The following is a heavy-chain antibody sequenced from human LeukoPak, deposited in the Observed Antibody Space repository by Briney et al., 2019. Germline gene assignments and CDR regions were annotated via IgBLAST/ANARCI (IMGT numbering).Heavy chain of an antibody. CDR1: GFTFSSYS. Sequence: GGSLRLSCAASGFTFSSYSMNWVRQAPGKGLEWVSSISSSSSYIYYADSVKGRFTISRDNAKNSLYLQMNSLRAEDTAVYYCARDGMAARPGHYYYYMDVWGKGTTVTVSS. D-gene: IGHD6-6*01. CDR2: ISSSSSYI. J-gene: IGHJ6*03. V-gene: IGHV3-21*01. CDR3: ARDGMAARPGHYYYYMDV.